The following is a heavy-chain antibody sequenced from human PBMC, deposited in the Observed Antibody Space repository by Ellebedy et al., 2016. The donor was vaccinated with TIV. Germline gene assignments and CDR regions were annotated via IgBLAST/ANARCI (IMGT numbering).Heavy chain of an antibody. J-gene: IGHJ4*02. V-gene: IGHV3-30-3*01. Sequence: GGSLRLSCAASGFTFSSYAMHWVRQAPGKGLEWVAVISYDGSNKYYADSVKGRFTLSRDTSKNTVYLQMDSLRSDDTAVYYCARGPSTSAYLDSWGQGALVIVSS. CDR2: ISYDGSNK. CDR3: ARGPSTSAYLDS. CDR1: GFTFSSYA.